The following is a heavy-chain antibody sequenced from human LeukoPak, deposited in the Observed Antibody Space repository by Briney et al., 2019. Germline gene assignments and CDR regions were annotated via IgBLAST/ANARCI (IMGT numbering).Heavy chain of an antibody. V-gene: IGHV4-59*01. CDR3: ARATRGELIDY. D-gene: IGHD3-10*01. CDR2: IYYSGSS. Sequence: SETLSPTCTVSGGSISSYYRSWVRQPPGKGLEWIGYIYYSGSSNYNHAHKSRVTISVDTAKNQFSLKLRSGTAADTAVYYYARATRGELIDYWGQGTLVTVSS. J-gene: IGHJ4*02. CDR1: GGSISSYY.